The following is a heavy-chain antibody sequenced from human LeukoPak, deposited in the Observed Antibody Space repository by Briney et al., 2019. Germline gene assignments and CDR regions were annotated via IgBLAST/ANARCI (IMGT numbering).Heavy chain of an antibody. CDR2: IIPIFGTA. D-gene: IGHD6-13*01. CDR3: ARSIAAAGYYYYGMDV. CDR1: GGTFISYA. J-gene: IGHJ6*02. V-gene: IGHV1-69*01. Sequence: SVKVSCKASGGTFISYAISWVRQAPGQGLEWMGGIIPIFGTANYAQKFQGRVTITADESTSTAYMELSSLRSEDTAVYYCARSIAAAGYYYYGMDVWGQGTTVTVSS.